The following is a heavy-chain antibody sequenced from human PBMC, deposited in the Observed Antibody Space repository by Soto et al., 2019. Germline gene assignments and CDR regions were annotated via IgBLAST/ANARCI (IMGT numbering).Heavy chain of an antibody. CDR3: ARDYYDRSGAAY. D-gene: IGHD3-22*01. J-gene: IGHJ1*01. CDR1: GFTFRNYG. Sequence: PGGSLRLSCAASGFTFRNYGMNWVRQAPGKGLEWVSYIGIGSSTKYYADSVKGRFTISRDNAKNTLYLQMNSLRAEDTAVYYCARDYYDRSGAAYWGQGTLVTVSS. CDR2: IGIGSSTK. V-gene: IGHV3-48*04.